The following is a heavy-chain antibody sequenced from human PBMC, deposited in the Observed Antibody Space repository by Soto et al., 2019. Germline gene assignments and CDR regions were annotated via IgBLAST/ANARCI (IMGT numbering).Heavy chain of an antibody. J-gene: IGHJ6*02. V-gene: IGHV4-61*01. CDR3: ARFVRSCSGTTCYTRADV. Sequence: QVQLQESGPGLVKPSETLSLTCTVSGGSVSSDTHYWSWIRQPPGKRLEWLGFIYSSGSTNYNPSLKSRVTMSVGTSKNQFSLKLRSVIVADTAVYHCARFVRSCSGTTCYTRADVWGQGTTVTVSS. CDR1: GGSVSSDTHY. CDR2: IYSSGST. D-gene: IGHD2-2*02.